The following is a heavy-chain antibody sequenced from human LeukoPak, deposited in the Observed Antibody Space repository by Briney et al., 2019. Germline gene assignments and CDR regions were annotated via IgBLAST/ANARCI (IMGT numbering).Heavy chain of an antibody. J-gene: IGHJ1*01. CDR2: ISHDGNKK. D-gene: IGHD6-25*01. Sequence: GGSLRLSCAASGFPFNRFAMHWVRQAPGKGLEWVASISHDGNKKYYGELVKGRITISRDNHENTVHLQMDSLRTEDTATYFCTKGQIAAAGHKEIQHWGQGSLVAVSS. V-gene: IGHV3-30*18. CDR3: TKGQIAAAGHKEIQH. CDR1: GFPFNRFA.